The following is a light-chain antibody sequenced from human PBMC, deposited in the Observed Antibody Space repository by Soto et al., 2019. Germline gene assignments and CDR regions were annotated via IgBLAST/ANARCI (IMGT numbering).Light chain of an antibody. V-gene: IGLV2-23*01. CDR1: SSDVGSGNV. CDR2: EGF. CDR3: CSHAGSDTYV. J-gene: IGLJ1*01. Sequence: QSALTQPASVSGSPGQSITISCTGTSSDVGSGNVVPWYQHYPGKAPQLIIYEGFKRPSGVSSRFSGSKSGNTASLTISGLQAEDEAEYHCCSHAGSDTYVFGTGTKVTVL.